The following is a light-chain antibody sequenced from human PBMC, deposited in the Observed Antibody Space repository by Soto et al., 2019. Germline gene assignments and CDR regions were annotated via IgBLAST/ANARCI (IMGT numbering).Light chain of an antibody. Sequence: EIVLTQSPSTLSFSRGERATLSCRASQSVDSRFLAWYQQKRGQAPSVLMYGASIRATGIPDRFSGSGSGTDFTLSIRRLEPEDFAVYFCQQYDSSRTFGQGTKVEMK. CDR1: QSVDSRF. V-gene: IGKV3-20*01. J-gene: IGKJ1*01. CDR2: GAS. CDR3: QQYDSSRT.